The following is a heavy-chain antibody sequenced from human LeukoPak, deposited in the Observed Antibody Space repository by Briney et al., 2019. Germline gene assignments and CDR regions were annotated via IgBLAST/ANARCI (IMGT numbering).Heavy chain of an antibody. D-gene: IGHD1-26*01. Sequence: GASVKVPCKASGYTFTSYYMHWVRQAPGQGLEWMGIINPSGGSTSYAQKFQGRVTMTRDMSTNTVYMELSSLRSEDTAVYYCARVGWSGSPSVGGSTIDYWGQGTLVTVSS. CDR1: GYTFTSYY. CDR2: INPSGGST. V-gene: IGHV1-46*01. CDR3: ARVGWSGSPSVGGSTIDY. J-gene: IGHJ4*02.